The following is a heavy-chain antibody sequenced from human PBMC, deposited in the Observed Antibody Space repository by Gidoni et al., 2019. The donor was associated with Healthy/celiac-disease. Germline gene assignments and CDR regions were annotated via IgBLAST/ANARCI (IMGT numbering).Heavy chain of an antibody. Sequence: QVQLVQSGAEVKKTGASVRVSCTSSGYTFTGYYMHLVRQAPGQGLEWRGWINPNIGGTNYAQKLQGRVTMTRDTSSSTAYMELSRLRSDDTAVYYCARDPLNYYYGMDVWGQGTTVTVS. CDR2: INPNIGGT. CDR3: ARDPLNYYYGMDV. J-gene: IGHJ6*02. CDR1: GYTFTGYY. V-gene: IGHV1-2*02.